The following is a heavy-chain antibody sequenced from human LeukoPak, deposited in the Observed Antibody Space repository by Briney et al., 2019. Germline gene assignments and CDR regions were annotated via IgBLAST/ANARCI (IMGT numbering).Heavy chain of an antibody. CDR2: IYYSGST. D-gene: IGHD3-10*01. V-gene: IGHV4-39*01. J-gene: IGHJ6*02. CDR1: GGSISSSSYY. CDR3: ALGSTHYYYYGMDV. Sequence: SETLSLTCTVSGGSISSSSYYWGWIRQPPGKGLEWIGGIYYSGSTYYNPSLKSRVTISVDTSKNQFSLKLSSVTAADTAVYYCALGSTHYYYYGMDVWGQGTTVTVSS.